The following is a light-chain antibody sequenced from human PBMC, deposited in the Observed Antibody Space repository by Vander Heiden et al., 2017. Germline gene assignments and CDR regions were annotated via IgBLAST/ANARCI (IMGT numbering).Light chain of an antibody. J-gene: IGLJ3*02. CDR2: DDS. Sequence: YVLTPPPSVSVAPGQTARLPCGGNNSGSESVHWYQQKPGQAPVLVVYDDSNRPSGIPERFSGSNSGNTATVTISRGVAGDEAEDDCQGWDSGSDHGVFGGGTKLTVL. CDR3: QGWDSGSDHGV. V-gene: IGLV3-21*02. CDR1: NSGSES.